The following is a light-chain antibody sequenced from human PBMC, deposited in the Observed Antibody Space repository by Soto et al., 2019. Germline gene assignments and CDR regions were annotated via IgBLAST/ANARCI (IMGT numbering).Light chain of an antibody. CDR2: EVS. J-gene: IGLJ3*02. V-gene: IGLV2-23*02. CDR1: SRNVGGYNL. Sequence: QSVLTQPASVSGSPGQSITISCTGTSRNVGGYNLVSWYQQHPGKAPKLMIYEVSKRPSGVSNRFSGSKSGNTASLTISGLQAENEADYYCCSYAGSSTLVFGGGTKLTVL. CDR3: CSYAGSSTLV.